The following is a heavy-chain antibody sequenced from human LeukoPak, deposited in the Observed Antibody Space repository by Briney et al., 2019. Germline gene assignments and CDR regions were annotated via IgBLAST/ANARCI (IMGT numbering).Heavy chain of an antibody. CDR1: GIRLSTYG. D-gene: IGHD3-10*01. Sequence: PGGSLRLSCVVSGIRLSTYGMSWVRQAPGKGLEWVSGISESGGGTNYADSVKGRFTISRDNSLNALYLQMNSLRAEDTAVYFCAKRGVVIRGVLVIGFHKEAYYFDYWGQGILVTVSS. J-gene: IGHJ4*02. V-gene: IGHV3-23*01. CDR3: AKRGVVIRGVLVIGFHKEAYYFDY. CDR2: ISESGGGT.